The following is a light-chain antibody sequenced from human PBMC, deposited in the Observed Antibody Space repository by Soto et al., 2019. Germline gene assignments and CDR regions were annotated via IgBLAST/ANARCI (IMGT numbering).Light chain of an antibody. J-gene: IGKJ1*01. CDR1: QSVSSSY. CDR2: GVS. Sequence: EIVLTQSPGTLSLSPGERATLSCRASQSVSSSYLAWYQQKPGQAPRLLIYGVSSRATGIPDRFSGSGSGTDFTLTISRLEPEDFAVYYCQQYRETFGQGTKVEIK. CDR3: QQYRET. V-gene: IGKV3-20*01.